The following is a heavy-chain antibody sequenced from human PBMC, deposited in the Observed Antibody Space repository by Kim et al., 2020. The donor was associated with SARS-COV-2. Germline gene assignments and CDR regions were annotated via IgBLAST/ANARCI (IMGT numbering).Heavy chain of an antibody. V-gene: IGHV1-69*13. CDR1: GGTFSSYA. CDR3: ARDTEGVEWELPPYYYGMDV. D-gene: IGHD1-26*01. J-gene: IGHJ6*02. Sequence: SVKVSCKASGGTFSSYAISWVRQAPGQGLEWMGGIIPIFGTANYAQKFQGRVTITADESTSTAYMELSSLRSEDTAVYYCARDTEGVEWELPPYYYGMDVWGQGTTVTVSS. CDR2: IIPIFGTA.